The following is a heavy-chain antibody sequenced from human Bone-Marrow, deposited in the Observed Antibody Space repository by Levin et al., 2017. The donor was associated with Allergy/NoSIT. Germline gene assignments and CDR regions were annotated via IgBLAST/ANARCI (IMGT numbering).Heavy chain of an antibody. Sequence: PSETLSLTCTVSGDSISSGGYYWNWIRQLPGTGLEWIVNILFTGSTNYNPSLKSRVSISVDTSKNPFSLHLNSVTAADTAVYYCARAVLRGSPLGQGFDPWGQGTRVTVSS. J-gene: IGHJ5*02. CDR3: ARAVLRGSPLGQGFDP. V-gene: IGHV4-31*03. CDR2: ILFTGST. D-gene: IGHD2-8*01. CDR1: GDSISSGGYY.